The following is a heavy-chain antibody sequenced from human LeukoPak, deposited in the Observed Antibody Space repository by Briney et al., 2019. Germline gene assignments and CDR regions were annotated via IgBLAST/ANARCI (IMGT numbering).Heavy chain of an antibody. CDR2: MNPNSGNT. V-gene: IGHV1-8*02. Sequence: ASVKVSCKASGGTFSSYAISWVRQATGQGLEWMGWMNPNSGNTGYAQKFQGRVTMTRNTSISTAYMELSSLRSEDTAVYYCAKVFDLTVAWATSYNNWFDPWGQGTLVTVSS. CDR3: AKVFDLTVAWATSYNNWFDP. J-gene: IGHJ5*02. CDR1: GGTFSSYA. D-gene: IGHD2-2*01.